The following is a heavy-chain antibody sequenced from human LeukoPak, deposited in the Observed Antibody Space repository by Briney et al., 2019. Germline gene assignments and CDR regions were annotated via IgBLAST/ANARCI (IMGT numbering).Heavy chain of an antibody. V-gene: IGHV3-33*01. CDR3: ARASGPFDY. J-gene: IGHJ4*02. Sequence: GGSLRLSCVASGFMFSVYGMHWVRQAPGKGLEWVAVIWSDGSNKYYADSVKGRFTISRDNSKNTLYLQMNSLRAEDTAVYSCARASGPFDYWGQGTLVTVSS. CDR1: GFMFSVYG. D-gene: IGHD3-10*01. CDR2: IWSDGSNK.